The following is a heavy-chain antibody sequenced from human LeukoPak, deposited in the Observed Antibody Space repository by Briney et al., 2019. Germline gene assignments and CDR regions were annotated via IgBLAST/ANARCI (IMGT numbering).Heavy chain of an antibody. Sequence: SETLSLTCTVSGGSISSYYRSWIRQPPGKGLEWIGYIYYSGSTNYNPSLKSRATISVDTSKNQFSLKLSSVTAADTAVYFCARGPYSYDSSGAFDIWGQGTMVTVSS. CDR1: GGSISSYY. V-gene: IGHV4-59*08. D-gene: IGHD3-22*01. CDR3: ARGPYSYDSSGAFDI. J-gene: IGHJ3*02. CDR2: IYYSGST.